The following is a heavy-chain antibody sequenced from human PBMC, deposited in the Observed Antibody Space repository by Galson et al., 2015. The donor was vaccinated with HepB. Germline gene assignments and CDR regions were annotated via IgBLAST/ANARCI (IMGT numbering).Heavy chain of an antibody. V-gene: IGHV4-31*03. Sequence: TLSLTCTVSGGSISSGGYYWSWIRQHPGKGLEWIGYIYYSGSTYYNPSLKSRVTISVDTSKNQFSLKLSSVTAADTAVYYCARSYGDQYAFDIWGQGTMVTVSS. CDR1: GGSISSGGYY. D-gene: IGHD4-17*01. J-gene: IGHJ3*02. CDR2: IYYSGST. CDR3: ARSYGDQYAFDI.